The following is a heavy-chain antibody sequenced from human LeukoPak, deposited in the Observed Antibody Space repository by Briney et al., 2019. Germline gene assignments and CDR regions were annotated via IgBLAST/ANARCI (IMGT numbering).Heavy chain of an antibody. Sequence: PGRSLRLSCAASGFTFNDYAMHWLQQAPGKGLEWVSGISWNSGSIGYADSVKGRFTISRDNAKNSLYLQMNSLRAEDTALYYCARDSSYYYGSGSGGIDYWGQGTLVTVSS. J-gene: IGHJ4*02. V-gene: IGHV3-9*01. CDR3: ARDSSYYYGSGSGGIDY. CDR2: ISWNSGSI. D-gene: IGHD3-10*01. CDR1: GFTFNDYA.